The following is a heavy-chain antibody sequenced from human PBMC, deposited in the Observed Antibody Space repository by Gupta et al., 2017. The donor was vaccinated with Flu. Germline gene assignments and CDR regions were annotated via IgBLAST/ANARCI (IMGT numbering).Heavy chain of an antibody. V-gene: IGHV1-69*06. Sequence: QVQLVQSGAEVKKSGSSVKVSCKASGGTFRSYAISWGRQAPGQGLEWMGGIIPIFGTANYAQKFQGRVTITADKSTSTAYMELSSLRSEDTAGYYCAKTLTQQHRMVWFDPWGQGTLVTVSS. J-gene: IGHJ5*02. CDR2: IIPIFGTA. CDR1: GGTFRSYA. CDR3: AKTLTQQHRMVWFDP. D-gene: IGHD6-13*01.